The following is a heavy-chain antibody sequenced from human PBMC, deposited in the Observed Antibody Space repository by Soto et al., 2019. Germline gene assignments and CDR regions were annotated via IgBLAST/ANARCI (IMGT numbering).Heavy chain of an antibody. CDR1: GYTSTSYA. V-gene: IGHV1-3*01. CDR3: ARWEQWLVLIDY. Sequence: GASVKVSCKASGYTSTSYAMHWVRQAPGQRLEWMGWINAGNGNTKYSQKFQGRVTITRDTSASTAYMELSSLRSEDTAVYYCARWEQWLVLIDYWGQGTLVTVSS. D-gene: IGHD6-19*01. J-gene: IGHJ4*02. CDR2: INAGNGNT.